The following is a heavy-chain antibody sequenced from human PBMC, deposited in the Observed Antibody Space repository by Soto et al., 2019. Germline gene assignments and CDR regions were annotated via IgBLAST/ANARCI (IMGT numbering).Heavy chain of an antibody. D-gene: IGHD2-8*01. J-gene: IGHJ6*02. V-gene: IGHV1-18*04. Sequence: QVHLVQSGGEVTRPGASVKVSCRSSGYTFTSYGVSWVRQAPRQGLEWLGWISVYTGNTKQAQKFQDRVTLTTEASTTTAYMELRSMRSDDTAVYYCARDRCTTDRCYTHHFDVWGQGTTVTVSS. CDR2: ISVYTGNT. CDR1: GYTFTSYG. CDR3: ARDRCTTDRCYTHHFDV.